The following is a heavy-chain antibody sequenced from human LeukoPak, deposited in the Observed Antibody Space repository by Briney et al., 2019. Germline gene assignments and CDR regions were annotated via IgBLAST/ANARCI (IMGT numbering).Heavy chain of an antibody. D-gene: IGHD3-10*01. J-gene: IGHJ5*02. CDR3: ARVKRFPTVWFDP. CDR1: GYTFSSYD. Sequence: ASVKVSCKASGYTFSSYDINWVRQAAGQGLEWMGWMSPISGSTAYAQKFQGRVTMTRDTSITTAFMELSSLRSDDTAIYYCARVKRFPTVWFDPWGQGTLVIVSS. CDR2: MSPISGST. V-gene: IGHV1-8*01.